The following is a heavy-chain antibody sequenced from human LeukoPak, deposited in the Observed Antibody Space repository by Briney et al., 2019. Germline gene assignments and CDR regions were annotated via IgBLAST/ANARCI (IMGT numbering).Heavy chain of an antibody. CDR3: ARDCSSTSCWDAFDI. J-gene: IGHJ3*02. D-gene: IGHD2-2*01. V-gene: IGHV4-59*01. CDR2: IYYSGST. Sequence: SETLSLTCTVSGGSISSYYWSWIRQPPGKGLEWIGYIYYSGSTNYNPSLKSRVTISVDTSKNQFSLKLSSVTAADTAVYYCARDCSSTSCWDAFDIWGQGTMVTVSS. CDR1: GGSISSYY.